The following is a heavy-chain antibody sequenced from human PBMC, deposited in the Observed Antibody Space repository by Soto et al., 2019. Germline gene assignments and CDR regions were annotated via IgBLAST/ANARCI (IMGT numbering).Heavy chain of an antibody. J-gene: IGHJ5*02. CDR3: ARHQAGYHDTTTYYYVGWFAP. V-gene: IGHV4-39*01. D-gene: IGHD3-22*01. CDR2: IYYTGST. CDR1: GGSIRSTXX. Sequence: QLQLQESGPGLVKPSETLSLTCTVSGGSIRSTXXXXXXXXXXXXXXXWIGSIYYTGSTYYNPSLKSRVTISVDTSTNQFSLKLNSVTAADTAVYSCARHQAGYHDTTTYYYVGWFAPWGQGTLVTVSS.